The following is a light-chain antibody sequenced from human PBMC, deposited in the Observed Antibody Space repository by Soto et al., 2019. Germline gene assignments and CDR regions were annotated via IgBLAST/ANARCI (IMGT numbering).Light chain of an antibody. Sequence: DIQMTQSPSTLSASVGDRVTITCRASQNLNSWLAWYQQKPGKAPKLLIYKASSLKSGVPSRFIGSGSGTEFTITISSLQPDDVATYHCQHYNGYPITFGGGTKVEI. CDR2: KAS. CDR3: QHYNGYPIT. CDR1: QNLNSW. V-gene: IGKV1-5*03. J-gene: IGKJ4*01.